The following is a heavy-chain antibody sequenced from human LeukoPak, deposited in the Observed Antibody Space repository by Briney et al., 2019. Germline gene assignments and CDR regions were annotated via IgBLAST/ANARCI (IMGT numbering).Heavy chain of an antibody. CDR2: IKQDGSEK. CDR1: GFTFSSYW. Sequence: GGSLRLSCAASGFTFSSYWMSWVRQAPGKGLEWVANIKQDGSEKYYVDSVKGRFTISRDNAKKSLYLQMNSLRAEDTAVYYCARDPYYYDSGSFAAFDIWGQGTMVTVSS. J-gene: IGHJ3*02. D-gene: IGHD3-10*01. CDR3: ARDPYYYDSGSFAAFDI. V-gene: IGHV3-7*01.